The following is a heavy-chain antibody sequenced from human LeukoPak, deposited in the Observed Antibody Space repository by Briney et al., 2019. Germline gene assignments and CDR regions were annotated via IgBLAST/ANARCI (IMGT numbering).Heavy chain of an antibody. V-gene: IGHV3-23*01. CDR2: ITESGGAT. CDR3: TKDWSASY. J-gene: IGHJ4*02. Sequence: GGSLRLSCAASGFTSNKFAMTWVRQAPGKGLQWVSAITESGGATYYADSVKGRFTVSRDNSKNMLYLQMNSLRAEDTAVYYCTKDWSASYWGQGTLVTVSS. CDR1: GFTSNKFA.